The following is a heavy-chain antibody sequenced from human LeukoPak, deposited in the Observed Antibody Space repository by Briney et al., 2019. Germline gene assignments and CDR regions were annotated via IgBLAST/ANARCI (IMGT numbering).Heavy chain of an antibody. CDR1: GFSLDDYA. CDR2: ISWDSSNA. J-gene: IGHJ3*02. D-gene: IGHD3-9*01. V-gene: IGHV3-9*01. CDR3: IKDMGFDLLKDAFHI. Sequence: GGSLRLSCVGSGFSLDDYAMHWGRQVPGKSLEWVSSISWDSSNAAYADSVKGRFTISRDNAKNSLYLQMNSLRPEDTAFYYCIKDMGFDLLKDAFHIWGQGTLVTVSS.